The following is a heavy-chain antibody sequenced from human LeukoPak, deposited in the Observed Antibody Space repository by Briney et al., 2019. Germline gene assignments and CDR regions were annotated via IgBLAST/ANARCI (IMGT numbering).Heavy chain of an antibody. D-gene: IGHD6-19*01. V-gene: IGHV4-34*01. CDR2: INHSGST. J-gene: IGHJ4*02. CDR1: GGSFSTYY. Sequence: PSETLSLTCAIYGGSFSTYYWNWIRQPPGKGLEWIGEINHSGSTNYNPSLKSRVTLSVDTSKNQFSLKLSSVTAADTAVYYCARASEQYNSIDYWGQGTLVTVSS. CDR3: ARASEQYNSIDY.